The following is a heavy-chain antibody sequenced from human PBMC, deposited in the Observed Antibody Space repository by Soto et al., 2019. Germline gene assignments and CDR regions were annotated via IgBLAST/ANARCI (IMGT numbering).Heavy chain of an antibody. CDR3: ARDRFLGGFDP. Sequence: SETLSLTCTVSGFSISSYYWSWIRQPPGKGLEWIGYIYYSGSTNYNPSLKSRVTISVDRSKNQFSLKLNSVTAADTAVYYCARDRFLGGFDPWGQGTLVTVSS. CDR2: IYYSGST. J-gene: IGHJ5*02. CDR1: GFSISSYY. D-gene: IGHD3-16*01. V-gene: IGHV4-59*12.